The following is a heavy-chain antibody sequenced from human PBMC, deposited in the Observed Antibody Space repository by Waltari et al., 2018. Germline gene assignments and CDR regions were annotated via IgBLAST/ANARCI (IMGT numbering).Heavy chain of an antibody. CDR1: GFTFSSYE. D-gene: IGHD6-19*01. Sequence: EVQLVESGGGLVQPGGSLRLSCAASGFTFSSYEMNWVRQAPGKGLEWVSYISSSGSTIYYADSVKGRFTISRDNSKNSLYLQMNSLRAEDTAVYYCARGESSGYDYWGQGTLVTVSS. CDR3: ARGESSGYDY. CDR2: ISSSGSTI. J-gene: IGHJ4*02. V-gene: IGHV3-48*03.